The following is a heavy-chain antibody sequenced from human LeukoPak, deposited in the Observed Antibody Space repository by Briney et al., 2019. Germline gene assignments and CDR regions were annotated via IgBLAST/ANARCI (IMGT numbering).Heavy chain of an antibody. CDR1: GFTFSSYA. CDR2: ISGSGGST. V-gene: IGHV3-23*01. D-gene: IGHD2-21*02. CDR3: ARDRFIGAYCGGDCYSPLDY. J-gene: IGHJ4*02. Sequence: GGSLRLSCAASGFTFSSYAMSWVRQAPGKGLEWVSAISGSGGSTYYADSVKGRFTISRDNSKNTLYLQMNSLRAEDTAVYYCARDRFIGAYCGGDCYSPLDYWGQGTLVTVSS.